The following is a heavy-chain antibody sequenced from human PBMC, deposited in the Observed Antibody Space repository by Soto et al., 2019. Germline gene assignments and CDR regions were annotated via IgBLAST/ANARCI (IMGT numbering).Heavy chain of an antibody. V-gene: IGHV4-4*07. CDR1: SGSINNHF. Sequence: SETLSLSCNVSSGSINNHFWSWIRQPAGKRVELFGHIYSVGTTTDNPCLKSRVTMSVDPPKNRLSLKLSSVTAADPAVYYCSRINAGSPDFWRQGTLVTVSS. D-gene: IGHD3-10*01. CDR2: IYSVGTT. J-gene: IGHJ4*02. CDR3: SRINAGSPDF.